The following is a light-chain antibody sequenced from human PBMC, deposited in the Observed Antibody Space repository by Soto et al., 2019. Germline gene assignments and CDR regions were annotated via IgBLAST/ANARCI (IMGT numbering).Light chain of an antibody. V-gene: IGLV2-11*01. CDR1: SSDVGGYNY. Sequence: QSALTQPRSVSGSPGQSVTISCTGTSSDVGGYNYVSWYQQHPGKAPKLMIYDVSTRPSGVPDRFSGSKSGNTASLTISALQAEDEADYYCCSYAGGYEFGGGTKLTVL. J-gene: IGLJ2*01. CDR3: CSYAGGYE. CDR2: DVS.